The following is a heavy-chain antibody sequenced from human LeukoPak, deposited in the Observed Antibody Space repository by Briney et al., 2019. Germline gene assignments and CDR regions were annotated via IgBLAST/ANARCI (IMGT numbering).Heavy chain of an antibody. CDR2: INGRGGST. V-gene: IGHV3-23*01. CDR3: ARDGIPGGYSYGYRDY. CDR1: GFTFSNYA. Sequence: GGSLRLSCAASGFTFSNYAMSWVRQAPGKGLEWVSSINGRGGSTYYADSVKGRFTISRDNSKNTLYLQMNSLRAEDTAVYYCARDGIPGGYSYGYRDYWGQGTLVTVSP. J-gene: IGHJ4*02. D-gene: IGHD5-18*01.